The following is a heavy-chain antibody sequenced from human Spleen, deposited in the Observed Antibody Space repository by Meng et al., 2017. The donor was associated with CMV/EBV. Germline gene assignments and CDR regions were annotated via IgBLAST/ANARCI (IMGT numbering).Heavy chain of an antibody. CDR2: INTDGSST. V-gene: IGHV3-74*01. CDR3: ARAYSSSPDY. J-gene: IGHJ4*02. CDR1: GFTFSSYW. Sequence: GESLKISCAASGFTFSSYWMHWVRQAPGKGLVWVSRINTDGSSTSYADSVKGRFTISRDNAKNTLNLQMNSLRAEDTAVYYCARAYSSSPDYWGQGTLVTVSS. D-gene: IGHD6-13*01.